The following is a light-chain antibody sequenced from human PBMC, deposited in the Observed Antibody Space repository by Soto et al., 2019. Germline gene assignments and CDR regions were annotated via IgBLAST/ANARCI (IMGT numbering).Light chain of an antibody. CDR1: RSISSY. V-gene: IGKV1-39*01. Sequence: DIQMTQSPSSLSASVGDRVTITCRASRSISSYLNWYQQKPGKAPKLLIYAASSLQSGVPSRFSGSGSGTDFTLTISSLQPEDFAVYFCYQYDSSPWTFGQGTKVDIK. J-gene: IGKJ1*01. CDR3: YQYDSSPWT. CDR2: AAS.